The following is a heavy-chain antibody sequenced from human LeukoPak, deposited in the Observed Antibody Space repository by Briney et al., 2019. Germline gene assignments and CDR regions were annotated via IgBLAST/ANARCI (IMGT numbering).Heavy chain of an antibody. CDR3: ARVSGRLERQSDLDY. Sequence: TGRSLRLSCAPAGFTFASYSMNWVRQAPGKGLEWVSSISGDSTYINHAGSVKGRVTISKDNAQASLYLEMISLRADDTAVYYCARVSGRLERQSDLDYWGQGTLVIVSS. CDR2: ISGDSTYI. CDR1: GFTFASYS. J-gene: IGHJ4*02. D-gene: IGHD1-1*01. V-gene: IGHV3-21*01.